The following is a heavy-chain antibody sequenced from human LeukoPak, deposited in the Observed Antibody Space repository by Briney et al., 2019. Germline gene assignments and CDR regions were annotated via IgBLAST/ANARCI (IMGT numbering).Heavy chain of an antibody. V-gene: IGHV4-34*01. CDR3: ATITGVEDY. CDR2: INHSGST. CDR1: GGSFSGYY. Sequence: SETLSLTCAVYGGSFSGYYWSWIRQPPGKGLEWIGEINHSGSTNYNPSLKSRVTISVDMSKNQFSLKLTSVTAADTAVYYCATITGVEDYWGQGTLVTVSS. D-gene: IGHD1-14*01. J-gene: IGHJ4*02.